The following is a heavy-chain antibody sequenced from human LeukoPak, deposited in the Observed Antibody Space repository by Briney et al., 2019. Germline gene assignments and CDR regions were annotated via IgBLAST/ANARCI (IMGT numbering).Heavy chain of an antibody. D-gene: IGHD4-17*01. CDR3: AKEKSVTTSGMGV. V-gene: IGHV3-9*01. Sequence: GGSLRLSCAASGFTFDDYAMHWVRQAPGKGLEWVSGISWNSGSIGYADSVKGRFTISRDNAKNSLYLQMNSLRAEDTALYYCAKEKSVTTSGMGVWGQGTTVTVSS. CDR1: GFTFDDYA. J-gene: IGHJ6*02. CDR2: ISWNSGSI.